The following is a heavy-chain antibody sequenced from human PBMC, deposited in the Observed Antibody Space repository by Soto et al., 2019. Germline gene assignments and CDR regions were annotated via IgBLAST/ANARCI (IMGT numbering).Heavy chain of an antibody. V-gene: IGHV4-59*01. CDR1: GGSISSYY. CDR3: ARARSYSNYVWFDP. Sequence: QVQLQESGPGLVKPSETLSLTCTVSGGSISSYYWSWIRQPPGKGLEWIGYIYYSGSTNYNPSLKRRVTISVDTSKNQFALQLSSVTAADTAVYYCARARSYSNYVWFDPWGQGTLVTVSS. CDR2: IYYSGST. D-gene: IGHD4-4*01. J-gene: IGHJ5*02.